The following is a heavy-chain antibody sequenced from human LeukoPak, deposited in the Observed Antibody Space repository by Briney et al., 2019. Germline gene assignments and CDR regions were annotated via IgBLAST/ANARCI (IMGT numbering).Heavy chain of an antibody. V-gene: IGHV5-51*01. CDR3: AKSEMATTFNWFDP. J-gene: IGHJ5*02. Sequence: GESLKISCKGSGYSFTSYWIGWVRQMPGKGLEGMGIIYPGDSDTRYSPPFQGQVTISADKSISTAYLQWSSLKASDTAMYYCAKSEMATTFNWFDPGGQGTLVTVSS. CDR2: IYPGDSDT. CDR1: GYSFTSYW. D-gene: IGHD5-24*01.